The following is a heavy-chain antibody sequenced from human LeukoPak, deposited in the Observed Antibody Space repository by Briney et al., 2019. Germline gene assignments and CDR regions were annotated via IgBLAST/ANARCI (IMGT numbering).Heavy chain of an antibody. CDR3: AKGSQGLDSSSYNWFDP. V-gene: IGHV1-2*02. Sequence: GASVKVSFNSSGYTFTCNYMDWVRRAPGQGLEWMGWINPNSGGTNSAQKFQGRVTMTRDTSISTAYMELSRLRSDDTAVYYCAKGSQGLDSSSYNWFDPWGQGTLVTVSS. CDR2: INPNSGGT. D-gene: IGHD6-19*01. CDR1: GYTFTCNY. J-gene: IGHJ5*02.